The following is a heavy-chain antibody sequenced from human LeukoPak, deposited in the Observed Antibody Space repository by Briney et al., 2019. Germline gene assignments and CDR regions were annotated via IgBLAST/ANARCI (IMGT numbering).Heavy chain of an antibody. J-gene: IGHJ3*02. CDR1: GFTFNTYG. Sequence: GSLRLSCAASGFTFNTYGMHWVRPAPGKGLEWVAVILFDGTDKYYADSVKGRFTISRDNSKSTLDLQMNSLRPEDTAVYYCARSFGSGTRAFDIWGQGTMVTVSS. V-gene: IGHV3-30*03. CDR3: ARSFGSGTRAFDI. CDR2: ILFDGTDK. D-gene: IGHD3-10*01.